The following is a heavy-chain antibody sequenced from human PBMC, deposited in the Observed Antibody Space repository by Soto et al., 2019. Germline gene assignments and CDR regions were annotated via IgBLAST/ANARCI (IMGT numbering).Heavy chain of an antibody. V-gene: IGHV3-33*01. D-gene: IGHD6-6*01. Sequence: SLTLSCASSGFTFSSYGMHWVRQAPGKGLEWVAVIWYDGSNKYYADSVKGRFTISRDNSKNTLYLQMNSLRAEDTAVYYCASARYSSSSSYWGQGTLVTVSS. CDR3: ASARYSSSSSY. J-gene: IGHJ4*02. CDR1: GFTFSSYG. CDR2: IWYDGSNK.